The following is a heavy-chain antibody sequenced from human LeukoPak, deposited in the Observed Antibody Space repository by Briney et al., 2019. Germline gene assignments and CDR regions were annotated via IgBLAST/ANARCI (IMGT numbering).Heavy chain of an antibody. CDR2: INADGSSA. CDR3: ARDPPGYRDFDY. Sequence: GGSLRLSCAASGFTLSNYWMHWVRQAPGKGLVWVSRINADGSSASYADSVKGRFTISRDNAKNSLYLQMNSLRAEDTAVYYCARDPPGYRDFDYWGQGTLVTVSS. D-gene: IGHD5-24*01. CDR1: GFTLSNYW. J-gene: IGHJ4*02. V-gene: IGHV3-74*01.